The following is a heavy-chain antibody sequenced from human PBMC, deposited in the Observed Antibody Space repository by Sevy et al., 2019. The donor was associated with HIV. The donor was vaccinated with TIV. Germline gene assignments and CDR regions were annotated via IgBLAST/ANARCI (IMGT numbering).Heavy chain of an antibody. Sequence: GGSLRLSCAASGFTFRSYWMHWVRQAPGKGLVWVSRINDDGSSTRYGDSVKGRFSISRDNAKNTLYLQMNSLRDEDTAVYFCAREDSSSWSFDYWGQGTLVTVSS. CDR3: AREDSSSWSFDY. D-gene: IGHD6-13*01. CDR2: INDDGSST. V-gene: IGHV3-74*01. J-gene: IGHJ4*02. CDR1: GFTFRSYW.